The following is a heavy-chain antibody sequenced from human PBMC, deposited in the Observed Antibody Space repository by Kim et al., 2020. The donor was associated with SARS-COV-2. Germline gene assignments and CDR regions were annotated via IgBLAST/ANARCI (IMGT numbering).Heavy chain of an antibody. J-gene: IGHJ5*02. D-gene: IGHD2-2*01. CDR3: AKGDQLLLRTKFDP. CDR1: GFTFDDYA. Sequence: GGSLRLSCAASGFTFDDYAMHWVRQAPGKGLEWVSGISWNSGSIGYADSVKGRFTISRDNAKNSLYLQMNSLRAEDTALYYCAKGDQLLLRTKFDPWGQGTLVTVSS. V-gene: IGHV3-9*01. CDR2: ISWNSGSI.